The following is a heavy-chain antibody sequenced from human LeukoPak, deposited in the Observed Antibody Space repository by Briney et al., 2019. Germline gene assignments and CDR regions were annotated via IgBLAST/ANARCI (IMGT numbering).Heavy chain of an antibody. Sequence: PSQTLSLTCTVSGGSISSGSYYWSWIRQPAGKGLEWIGRIYTSGSTNYNPSLKSRVTISVDTSKNQFSLKLSSVTAADTAVYYCARQVGATTAPYYWGQGTLVTVSS. CDR1: GGSISSGSYY. CDR3: ARQVGATTAPYY. V-gene: IGHV4-61*02. D-gene: IGHD1-26*01. CDR2: IYTSGST. J-gene: IGHJ4*02.